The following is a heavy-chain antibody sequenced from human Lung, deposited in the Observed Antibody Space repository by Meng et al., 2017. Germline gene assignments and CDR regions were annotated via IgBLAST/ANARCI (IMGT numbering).Heavy chain of an antibody. J-gene: IGHJ4*02. D-gene: IGHD2-21*02. CDR3: ASVGACGGDCYTFDY. CDR2: INPNSGGT. CDR1: GYTFSGYY. V-gene: IGHV1-2*06. Sequence: QVQLVQSGAEVKKPGASVKVACKASGYTFSGYYMHWVRQAPGQGLEWMGRINPNSGGTNYAQKFQGRVTMTRDTSISTAYMELSRLRSDDTAVYYCASVGACGGDCYTFDYWGQGTLVTVSS.